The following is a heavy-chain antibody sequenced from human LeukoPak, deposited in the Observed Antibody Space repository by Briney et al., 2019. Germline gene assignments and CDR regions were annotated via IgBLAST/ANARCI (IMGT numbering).Heavy chain of an antibody. CDR3: AGDYGANRRAFDI. V-gene: IGHV3-74*01. D-gene: IGHD4-23*01. CDR2: INIDGTST. J-gene: IGHJ3*02. CDR1: GFTFSNYW. Sequence: GGSLRLSCAASGFTFSNYWIHWVRQAPGQGLVWVSRINIDGTSTIYADSMKGRFTISRDNAKNTLYLQMNSLRAEDTAVYYCAGDYGANRRAFDIWGQGTLVTVSS.